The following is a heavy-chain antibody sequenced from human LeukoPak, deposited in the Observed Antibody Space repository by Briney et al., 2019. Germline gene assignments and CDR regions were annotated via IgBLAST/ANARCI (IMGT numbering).Heavy chain of an antibody. CDR1: GGSFSGYY. Sequence: PSETLSLTCAVYGGSFSGYYWSWIRQPPGKGLEWIGEINHSGSTNYNPSLKSRVTISVVTSKNQFSLKLSSVTAADTAVYYCARGRIAVAGDFDYWGQGTLVTVSS. J-gene: IGHJ4*02. D-gene: IGHD6-19*01. CDR2: INHSGST. CDR3: ARGRIAVAGDFDY. V-gene: IGHV4-34*01.